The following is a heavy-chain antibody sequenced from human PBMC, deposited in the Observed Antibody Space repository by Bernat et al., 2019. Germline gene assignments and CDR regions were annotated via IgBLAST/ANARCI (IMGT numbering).Heavy chain of an antibody. CDR3: AKDRGGGSYFDY. CDR2: IRYDGSNK. D-gene: IGHD2-15*01. V-gene: IGHV3-30*02. CDR1: GFTFSTNG. J-gene: IGHJ4*02. Sequence: QVQLVESGGGVVQPGGSLRLSCAASGFTFSTNGMHCVRQAPGKVLELVAFIRYDGSNKYYAESVKGRFTISRDNYKNTLYLKNNSLRAEDTAVYYCAKDRGGGSYFDYWGQGNMVTVSS.